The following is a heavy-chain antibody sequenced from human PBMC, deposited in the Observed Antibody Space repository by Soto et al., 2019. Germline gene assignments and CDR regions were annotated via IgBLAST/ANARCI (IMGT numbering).Heavy chain of an antibody. CDR2: ISGSGGSP. Sequence: RDPCGVAEFTSKSYTMARVRQKQGKGLEWVSSISGSGGSPSYADSVQGRFTISRDNSRNTLSLQMNSLRAEDTATYYCAKARCSGNSCYVPDYWGHGSLVTVSS. D-gene: IGHD2-15*01. CDR1: EFTSKSYT. J-gene: IGHJ4*01. CDR3: AKARCSGNSCYVPDY. V-gene: IGHV3-23*01.